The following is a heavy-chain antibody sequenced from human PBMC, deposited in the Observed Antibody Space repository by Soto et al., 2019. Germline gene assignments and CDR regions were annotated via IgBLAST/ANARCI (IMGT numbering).Heavy chain of an antibody. D-gene: IGHD3-16*01. J-gene: IGHJ5*02. CDR2: ISSNGSST. CDR3: VKDSGPFGSGSPSPCFDP. V-gene: IGHV3-64D*06. Sequence: PSCSASGLTFSSSSMHSVRPAPGKELEYDSAISSNGSSTYYADAEKGRCSITRDNDKYTLYLQMRSRRAEDAAVYYCVKDSGPFGSGSPSPCFDPWGQGTPVTVSS. CDR1: GLTFSSSS.